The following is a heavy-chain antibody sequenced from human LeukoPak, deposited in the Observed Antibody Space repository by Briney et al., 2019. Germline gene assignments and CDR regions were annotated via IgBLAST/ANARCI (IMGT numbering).Heavy chain of an antibody. CDR2: IYYSGST. J-gene: IGHJ6*03. CDR3: ARDRRIAARPKYYYYMDV. CDR1: GGSISSYY. V-gene: IGHV4-59*01. D-gene: IGHD6-6*01. Sequence: SETLSLTSTVSGGSISSYYWSWIRQPPGKGLEWIGYIYYSGSTNYNPSLKSRVTISVDTSKNQFSLKLSSVTAADTAVYYCARDRRIAARPKYYYYMDVWGKGTTVTVSS.